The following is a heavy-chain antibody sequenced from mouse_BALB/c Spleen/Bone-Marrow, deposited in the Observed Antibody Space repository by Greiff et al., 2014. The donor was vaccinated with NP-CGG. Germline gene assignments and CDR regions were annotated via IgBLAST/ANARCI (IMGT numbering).Heavy chain of an antibody. D-gene: IGHD1-2*01. CDR3: ARQGYGYVDFDV. J-gene: IGHJ1*01. CDR2: ISSGGGST. Sequence: EVKLMESGGGLVKPGGSLKLSCAASGFAFSSYDMSWVRQTPEKRLEWVAYISSGGGSTYYPDTVKGRSTISRDNAKNTLYLQMSSLKSEDTAMYYCARQGYGYVDFDVWGAGTTVTVSS. V-gene: IGHV5-12-1*01. CDR1: GFAFSSYD.